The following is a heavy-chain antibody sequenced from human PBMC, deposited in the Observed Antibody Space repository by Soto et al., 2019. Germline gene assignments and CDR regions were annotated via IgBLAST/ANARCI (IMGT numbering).Heavy chain of an antibody. V-gene: IGHV1-69*01. CDR3: ARDRGSDSSSWFGRGPNWFDP. J-gene: IGHJ5*02. CDR1: GGTLSSYA. CDR2: IIPIFGTA. Sequence: QVQLVQSGAEVKKPGSSVKVSCKASGGTLSSYAISWVRQAPGQGLEWMGGIIPIFGTANYAQKFQGRVTITADESTSTAYMELSSLRSEDTAVYYCARDRGSDSSSWFGRGPNWFDPWGQGTLVTVSS. D-gene: IGHD6-13*01.